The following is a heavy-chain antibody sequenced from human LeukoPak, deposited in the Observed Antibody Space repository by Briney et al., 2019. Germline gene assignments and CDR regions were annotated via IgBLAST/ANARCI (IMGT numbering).Heavy chain of an antibody. V-gene: IGHV3-53*01. Sequence: TGGSLRLSCAASGFTVSDNCVTWVRQAPGKGLEWVSVICGDGSTYYTDSVKGRFTISRDNSKNTLYLQMNSLRAEDTAVYYCATGRLSASGFDPWGQGTLVTVSS. CDR3: ATGRLSASGFDP. CDR2: ICGDGST. D-gene: IGHD1-26*01. J-gene: IGHJ5*02. CDR1: GFTVSDNC.